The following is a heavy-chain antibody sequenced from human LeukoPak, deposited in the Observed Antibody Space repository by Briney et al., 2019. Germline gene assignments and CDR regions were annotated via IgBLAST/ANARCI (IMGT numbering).Heavy chain of an antibody. CDR1: GYTFKSYG. Sequence: ASVKVSCKASGYTFKSYGMSWVRQAPGQGLEWMGWISGHNGNTNYAQNFQDRISMTIDTSTSTAYMELRSLRSDDTAIYYCARDLVDYSGLSRIGRFDYWGQGTLVTVSS. J-gene: IGHJ4*02. D-gene: IGHD2-21*01. V-gene: IGHV1-18*01. CDR3: ARDLVDYSGLSRIGRFDY. CDR2: ISGHNGNT.